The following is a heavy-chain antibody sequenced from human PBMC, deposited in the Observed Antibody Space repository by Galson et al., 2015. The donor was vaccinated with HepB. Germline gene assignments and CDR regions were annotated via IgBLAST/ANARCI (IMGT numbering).Heavy chain of an antibody. CDR1: GYTFTGYY. D-gene: IGHD7-27*01. J-gene: IGHJ6*03. CDR2: INPNSGGT. V-gene: IGHV1-2*06. Sequence: SVKVSCKASGYTFTGYYMHWVRQAPGQGLEWMGRINPNSGGTNYAQKFQGRVTMTRDTSISTAYMELSRLRSDDTAVYYCASGQLGIGLSYYYYYMDVWGKGTTVTVSS. CDR3: ASGQLGIGLSYYYYYMDV.